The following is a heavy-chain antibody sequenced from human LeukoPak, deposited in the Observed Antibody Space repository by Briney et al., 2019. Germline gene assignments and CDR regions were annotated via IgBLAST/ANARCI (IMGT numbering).Heavy chain of an antibody. J-gene: IGHJ4*02. D-gene: IGHD3-9*01. V-gene: IGHV4-34*01. CDR2: INHSGST. Sequence: PSETLSLTCAVYGGSFSGYYWSWIRQPPGKGLEWIGEINHSGSTNYNPSLKSRVTISVDTSKNQFSLKLSSVTAADTAVYYCARHLGSFDWLFYYSDYWGQGTLVTVSS. CDR3: ARHLGSFDWLFYYSDY. CDR1: GGSFSGYY.